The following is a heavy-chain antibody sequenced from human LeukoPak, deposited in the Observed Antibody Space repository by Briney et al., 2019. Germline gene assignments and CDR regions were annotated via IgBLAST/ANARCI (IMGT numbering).Heavy chain of an antibody. D-gene: IGHD6-19*01. CDR3: AKDPMTYSSGSFTPVDY. J-gene: IGHJ4*02. Sequence: GGSLRLSCAASGFTFSSYAMHWVRQAPGEGLEWVAVISYDGSNKYYADSVKGRFTISRDNSKTTLYLQMNSLRPEDTAVYYCAKDPMTYSSGSFTPVDYWGQGTLVTVSS. CDR2: ISYDGSNK. V-gene: IGHV3-30*18. CDR1: GFTFSSYA.